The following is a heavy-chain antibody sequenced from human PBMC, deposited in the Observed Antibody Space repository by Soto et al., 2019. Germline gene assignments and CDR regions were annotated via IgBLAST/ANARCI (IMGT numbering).Heavy chain of an antibody. J-gene: IGHJ4*02. V-gene: IGHV4-59*01. Sequence: PSETLSLTCTVSGGSITSNHWSWIRQPPGKGVEWIGNVHYSGSINYNPSLTSRATISLDTSKRQFSLKLSSVTAADTAVYYCARETYDSSGYPTILFDYWGQGTLVTVSS. CDR1: GGSITSNH. CDR2: VHYSGSI. CDR3: ARETYDSSGYPTILFDY. D-gene: IGHD3-22*01.